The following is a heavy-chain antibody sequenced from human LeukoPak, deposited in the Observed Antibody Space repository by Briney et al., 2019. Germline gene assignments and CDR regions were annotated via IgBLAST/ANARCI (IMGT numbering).Heavy chain of an antibody. CDR1: GFTFSDYY. D-gene: IGHD3-22*01. CDR3: ARDPAYYDSSGHYYYYYYMDV. V-gene: IGHV3-11*04. J-gene: IGHJ6*03. Sequence: GGSLRLSCAASGFTFSDYYMSWIRQAPGKWLEWVSYISSSGNTIFYTDSVKGRFTISRDNAKNSLYLQMNSLRAEDSAVYYCARDPAYYDSSGHYYYYYYMDVWGKGTTVTVSS. CDR2: ISSSGNTI.